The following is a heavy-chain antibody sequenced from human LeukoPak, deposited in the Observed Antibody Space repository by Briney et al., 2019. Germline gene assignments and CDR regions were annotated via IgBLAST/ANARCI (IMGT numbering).Heavy chain of an antibody. V-gene: IGHV4-28*01. D-gene: IGHD1-26*01. J-gene: IGHJ4*02. Sequence: SETLSLTCTVSSYSIGSSNWLGWIRQPPGKGLEWIGFIHYSGTTYYNPSLKSRVTMSVDTSKNQLSLRLTSVTAVDTAVYYCARTGGGRAKGFDYWGLGTLVTVSS. CDR1: SYSIGSSNW. CDR3: ARTGGGRAKGFDY. CDR2: IHYSGTT.